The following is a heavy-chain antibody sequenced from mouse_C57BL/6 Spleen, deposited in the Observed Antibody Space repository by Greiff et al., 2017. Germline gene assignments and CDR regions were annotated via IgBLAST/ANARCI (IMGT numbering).Heavy chain of an antibody. CDR3: ARRGGPYWYFDV. Sequence: VQRVESGPGLVQPSQSLSITCTVSGFSLTSYGVHWVRQSPGKGLEWLGVIWSGGSTDYNAAFISRLSISKDNSKSQVFFKMNSLQADDTAIYYCARRGGPYWYFDVWGTGTTVTVSS. CDR1: GFSLTSYG. CDR2: IWSGGST. J-gene: IGHJ1*03. V-gene: IGHV2-2*01. D-gene: IGHD1-1*02.